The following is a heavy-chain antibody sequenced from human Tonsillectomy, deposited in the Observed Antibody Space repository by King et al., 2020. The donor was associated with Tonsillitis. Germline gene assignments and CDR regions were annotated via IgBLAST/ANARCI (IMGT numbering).Heavy chain of an antibody. Sequence: QLVQSGGNVVQPGRSLRLSCAASGFTFSRSVMHWVRQGPGKGLEWVAVISYDGGDKYYADSVKGRFTISRDNSKNTLYLQMNSLRAEDTAVYYCAGDQSPGDSSCYLDYWGQGTLVTVSS. CDR3: AGDQSPGDSSCYLDY. D-gene: IGHD3-22*01. CDR2: ISYDGGDK. J-gene: IGHJ4*02. CDR1: GFTFSRSV. V-gene: IGHV3-30-3*01.